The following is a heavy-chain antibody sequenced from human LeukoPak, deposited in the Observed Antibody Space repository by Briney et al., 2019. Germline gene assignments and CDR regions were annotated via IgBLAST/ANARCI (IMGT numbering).Heavy chain of an antibody. CDR2: IYPGDSDT. J-gene: IGHJ6*03. CDR3: ARRGYSYGPGGYYYYMDV. V-gene: IGHV5-51*01. D-gene: IGHD5-18*01. Sequence: ESLKISCKGSGYSFTGYWIGWVRQMPGKGLEWMGIIYPGDSDTRYSPSFQGQVTISADKSISTAYLQWSSLKASDTAMYYCARRGYSYGPGGYYYYMDVWGKGTTVTVSS. CDR1: GYSFTGYW.